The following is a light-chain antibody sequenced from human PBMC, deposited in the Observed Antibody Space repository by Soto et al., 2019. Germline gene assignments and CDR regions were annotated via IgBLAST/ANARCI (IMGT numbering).Light chain of an antibody. Sequence: QCALTQPASVSGSPGQSITISCTGTSSDVGSYNLVSWYQQHPGKAPKLMIYEVSKRPSGVSNRFSGSKSGNTASLTISGLQAEDEADYYCCSYAGSSTDVFGTG. CDR3: CSYAGSSTDV. V-gene: IGLV2-23*02. CDR1: SSDVGSYNL. CDR2: EVS. J-gene: IGLJ1*01.